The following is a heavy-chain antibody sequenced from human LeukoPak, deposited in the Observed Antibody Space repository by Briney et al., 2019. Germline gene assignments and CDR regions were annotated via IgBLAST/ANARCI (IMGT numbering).Heavy chain of an antibody. V-gene: IGHV3-74*01. CDR2: ISSDGGST. CDR3: ARSPNCGGDCS. D-gene: IGHD2-21*02. Sequence: SGGSLRLSCAVSGFTFSTYWMHWVRQAPGKGLVWVSRISSDGGSTTYADSVKGRFTISRDNAKNTLFLQMNSLRADGTAVYYCARSPNCGGDCSWGQGTLVTVSS. CDR1: GFTFSTYW. J-gene: IGHJ5*02.